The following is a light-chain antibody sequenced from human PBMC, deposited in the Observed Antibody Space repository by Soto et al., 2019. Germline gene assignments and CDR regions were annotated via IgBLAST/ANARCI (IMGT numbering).Light chain of an antibody. J-gene: IGKJ1*01. CDR3: RQRYNSSPRT. CDR2: RAS. CDR1: QIISTY. Sequence: TQMTHSPSSRSASVGDRVTISCRESQIISTYLNWYQQKTGTAPRHLISRASSVKSGVAPRFSGSGAGRDFTLTIGSRLPADISAYFCRQRYNSSPRTFGQGTKVDIK. V-gene: IGKV1-39*01.